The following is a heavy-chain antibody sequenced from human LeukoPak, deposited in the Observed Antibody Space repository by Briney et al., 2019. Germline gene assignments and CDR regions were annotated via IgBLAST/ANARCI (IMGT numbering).Heavy chain of an antibody. V-gene: IGHV3-9*01. CDR3: AKIRGYSGTDAFDI. CDR1: GFTFDDYA. J-gene: IGHJ3*02. D-gene: IGHD3-10*01. CDR2: ISWNSGSI. Sequence: GGSLRLSCAASGFTFDDYAMHWARQAPGKGLEWVSGISWNSGSIGYADSVKGRFTISRDNAKNSLYLQMNSLRAEDTALYYCAKIRGYSGTDAFDIWGQGTMVTVSS.